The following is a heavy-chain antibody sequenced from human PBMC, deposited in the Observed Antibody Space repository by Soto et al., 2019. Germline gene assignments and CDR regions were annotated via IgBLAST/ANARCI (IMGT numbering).Heavy chain of an antibody. CDR3: ARDRSTVTDY. CDR2: ISYDGSNK. Sequence: PGGSLRLSCAASGFTFSSYAMHWVRQAPGKGLEWVAVISYDGSNKYYADSVKGRFTISRDNSKNTLYLQMNSLRAEDTAVYYCARDRSTVTDYWGQGTLVTVSS. V-gene: IGHV3-30-3*01. CDR1: GFTFSSYA. J-gene: IGHJ4*02. D-gene: IGHD4-17*01.